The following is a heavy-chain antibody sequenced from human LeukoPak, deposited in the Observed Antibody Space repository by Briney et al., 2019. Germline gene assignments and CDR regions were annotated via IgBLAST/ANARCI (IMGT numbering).Heavy chain of an antibody. V-gene: IGHV3-23*01. Sequence: GGSLRLSCAASGFSFSSHGMSWVRQAPGKGLEWVSGIIGGAGSTYYADSVKGRFTISGDNSKNTLFLQMNSLRAEDTAVYYCARVDNYGWGVCYFDFWGQGTLVKVSS. CDR2: IIGGAGST. CDR3: ARVDNYGWGVCYFDF. D-gene: IGHD3-10*01. J-gene: IGHJ4*02. CDR1: GFSFSSHG.